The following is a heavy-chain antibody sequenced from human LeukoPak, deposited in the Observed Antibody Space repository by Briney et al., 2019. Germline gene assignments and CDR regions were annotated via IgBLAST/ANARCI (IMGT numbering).Heavy chain of an antibody. J-gene: IGHJ5*02. CDR2: ISASGKTT. V-gene: IGHV3-11*01. D-gene: IGHD1-1*01. CDR3: ARARPRPGHLGWFDP. Sequence: GGSLTLFCAASGFPFNNYGMLWLPDAPGQGLEWVSVISASGKTTNYADSVKGRFTISRDNAKNSLYLQMNSLRAEETAVYYCARARPRPGHLGWFDPWGQGTLVTVSS. CDR1: GFPFNNYG.